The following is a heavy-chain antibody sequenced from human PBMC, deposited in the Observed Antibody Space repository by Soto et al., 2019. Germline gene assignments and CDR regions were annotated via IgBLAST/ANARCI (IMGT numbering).Heavy chain of an antibody. CDR3: ARVYANSSGWYGTSGNYFDY. Sequence: SETLSLTCTVSGGSISSYYWSWIRQPPGKGLEWIGYIYYSGSTNYNPSLKSRVTISVDTSKNQFSLKLSSVTAADTAVYYCARVYANSSGWYGTSGNYFDYWGQGTLVTVSS. D-gene: IGHD6-19*01. J-gene: IGHJ4*02. CDR1: GGSISSYY. V-gene: IGHV4-59*01. CDR2: IYYSGST.